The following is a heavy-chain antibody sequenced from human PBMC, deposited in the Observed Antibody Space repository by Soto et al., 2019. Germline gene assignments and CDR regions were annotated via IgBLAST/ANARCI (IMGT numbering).Heavy chain of an antibody. CDR3: AREAVAGRSLNWFDP. V-gene: IGHV4-30-2*01. CDR2: IYHTGTT. Sequence: SETLSLTCTVSGGSINSGGYSWTWIRQPPGKGPEWIGFIYHTGTTYYNPSLKSRVTISVDRSKNQFSLKLNSVTAADTAVYYCAREAVAGRSLNWFDPWGQGTLVTVS. J-gene: IGHJ5*02. D-gene: IGHD6-19*01. CDR1: GGSINSGGYS.